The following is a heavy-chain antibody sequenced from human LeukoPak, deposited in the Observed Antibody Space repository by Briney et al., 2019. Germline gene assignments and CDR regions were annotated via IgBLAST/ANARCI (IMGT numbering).Heavy chain of an antibody. CDR2: IYYSGRT. D-gene: IGHD3-22*01. CDR3: ARGPYSYDSSGAFDI. Sequence: SETLSLTCTVSGGSISSSSYYWGWIRRPPGKGLEWIGSIYYSGRTYYNPSLKSRVTISVDTSKNQFSLKLSSVTAADTAVYFCARGPYSYDSSGAFDIWGQGTMVTVSS. J-gene: IGHJ3*02. CDR1: GGSISSSSYY. V-gene: IGHV4-39*01.